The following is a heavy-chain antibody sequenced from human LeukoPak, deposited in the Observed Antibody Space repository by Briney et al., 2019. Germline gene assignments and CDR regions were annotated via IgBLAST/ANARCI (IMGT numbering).Heavy chain of an antibody. Sequence: SETLSLTCTVSDGAIAGYSWSWIRQPPGKGLEWIGYIYYSGDTNYNPSLQSRVSVSVDTSKNQFSLKLTSVTAADTAVYYCVRGPYGSGISNWFDPWGQGTLVIVSS. D-gene: IGHD3-10*01. CDR1: DGAIAGYS. V-gene: IGHV4-59*01. CDR3: VRGPYGSGISNWFDP. CDR2: IYYSGDT. J-gene: IGHJ5*02.